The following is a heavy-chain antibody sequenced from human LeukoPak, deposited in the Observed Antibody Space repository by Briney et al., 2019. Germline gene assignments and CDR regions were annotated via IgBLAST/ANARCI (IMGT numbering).Heavy chain of an antibody. CDR3: AKAPEPYYDFWSGYPNEYFQH. CDR1: GFTFSSYA. V-gene: IGHV3-30-3*01. J-gene: IGHJ1*01. D-gene: IGHD3-3*01. CDR2: ISYDGSNK. Sequence: GGSLRLSCAASGFTFSSYAMHWVRQAPGKGLEWVAVISYDGSNKYYADSVKGRFTISRDNSKNTLYLQMNSLRAEDTAVYYCAKAPEPYYDFWSGYPNEYFQHWGQGTLVTVSS.